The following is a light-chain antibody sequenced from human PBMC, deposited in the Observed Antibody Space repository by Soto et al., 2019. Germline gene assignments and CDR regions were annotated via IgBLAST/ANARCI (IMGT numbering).Light chain of an antibody. CDR2: GNS. CDR1: TSNIGAGYG. J-gene: IGLJ2*01. V-gene: IGLV1-40*01. CDR3: QSYDSSLTCVV. Sequence: QAVVTQPPSVSGAPGQRVTISCTGSTSNIGAGYGVHWYQHLPGTAPKLLMYGNSIRPSGVPDRFSGSKSGTSASLAITGLQADDEADYYCQSYDSSLTCVVFGGGTKLTVL.